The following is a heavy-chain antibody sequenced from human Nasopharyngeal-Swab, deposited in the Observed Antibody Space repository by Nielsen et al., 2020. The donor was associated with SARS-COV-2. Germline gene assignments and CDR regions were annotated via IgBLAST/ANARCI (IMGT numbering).Heavy chain of an antibody. Sequence: SETLSLTCAVYGGSFSGYYWSWIRQPPGKGLEWIGEINHSGSTNYNPSLKSRVTISVDTSKNQFSLKLSSVTAADTVVYYCARLGLSGSYYIDYWGQGTLVTVSS. CDR2: INHSGST. CDR3: ARLGLSGSYYIDY. J-gene: IGHJ4*02. D-gene: IGHD1-26*01. V-gene: IGHV4-34*01. CDR1: GGSFSGYY.